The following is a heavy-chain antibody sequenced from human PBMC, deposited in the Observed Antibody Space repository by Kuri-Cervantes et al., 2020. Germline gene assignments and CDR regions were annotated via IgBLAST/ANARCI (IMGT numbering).Heavy chain of an antibody. J-gene: IGHJ5*02. D-gene: IGHD3-10*01. CDR2: INAGNGNT. CDR1: GYTLTELS. CDR3: ARGPSRGWFDP. Sequence: ASVKVSCKVSGYTLTELSMHWVRQAPGQRLEWMGWINAGNGNTKYSQKFQGRVTITRDTSASTAYMELSSLRSEDTAVYYCARGPSRGWFDPWGQGNRVTVSS. V-gene: IGHV1-3*01.